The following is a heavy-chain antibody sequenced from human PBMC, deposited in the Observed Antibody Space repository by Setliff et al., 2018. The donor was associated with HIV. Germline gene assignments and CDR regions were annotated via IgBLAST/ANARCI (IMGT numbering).Heavy chain of an antibody. CDR2: IISILDIT. Sequence: SVKVSCKASGGTSSTHAMNWVRQAPGQGLEWMGQIISILDITTYAQQLQGRVTITADESTGTFYMELSSLRSADTAVYYCAGPRGDEAFDIWGQGTKVTVS. J-gene: IGHJ3*02. D-gene: IGHD3-10*01. CDR1: GGTSSTHA. V-gene: IGHV1-69*10. CDR3: AGPRGDEAFDI.